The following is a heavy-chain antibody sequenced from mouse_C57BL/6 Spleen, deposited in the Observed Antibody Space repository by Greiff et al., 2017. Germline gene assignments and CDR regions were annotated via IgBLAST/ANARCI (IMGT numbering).Heavy chain of an antibody. J-gene: IGHJ4*01. CDR2: IWTGGGT. Sequence: VQLVESGPGLVAPSQSLSITCTVSGFSLTSYAISWVRQPPGKGLEWLGVIWTGGGTNYNSALKSRLSISKDNSKSQVFLKMNSLQTDDTARYYCARNPIYYGNYEAMDYWGQGTSVTVSS. D-gene: IGHD2-1*01. V-gene: IGHV2-9-1*01. CDR3: ARNPIYYGNYEAMDY. CDR1: GFSLTSYA.